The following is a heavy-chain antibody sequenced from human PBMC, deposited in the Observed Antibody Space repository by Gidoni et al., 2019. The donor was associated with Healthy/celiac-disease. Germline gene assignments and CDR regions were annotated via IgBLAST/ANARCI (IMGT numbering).Heavy chain of an antibody. CDR3: AKDSDGIAALILFDY. D-gene: IGHD6-6*01. J-gene: IGHJ4*02. CDR2: ISGSGGST. Sequence: EVQLLESGGGLVQPGGSLRLSWQAPDFTFATVAMSWVRQAPGKGLEWVSAISGSGGSTYYADSVKGRFTISRDNSKNTLYLQMNSLRAEDTAVYYCAKDSDGIAALILFDYWGQGTLVTVSS. V-gene: IGHV3-23*01. CDR1: DFTFATVA.